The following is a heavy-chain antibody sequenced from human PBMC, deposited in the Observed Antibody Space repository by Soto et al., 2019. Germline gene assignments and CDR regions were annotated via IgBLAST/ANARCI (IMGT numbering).Heavy chain of an antibody. V-gene: IGHV1-18*04. D-gene: IGHD6-19*01. Sequence: KGSWKGAGYTFTSYGIGWVRQAHGQGLEWMGWISVYNGDTKYAQKLQGRVTMTTDTSTSTAYMELRSLRSDDTAVYYCARGVGVADPSNLSYFDCWGQGTLVTVSS. CDR1: GYTFTSYG. CDR2: ISVYNGDT. J-gene: IGHJ4*02. CDR3: ARGVGVADPSNLSYFDC.